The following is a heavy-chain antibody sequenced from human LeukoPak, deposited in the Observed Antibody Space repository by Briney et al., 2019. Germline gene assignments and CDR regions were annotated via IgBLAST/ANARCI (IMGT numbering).Heavy chain of an antibody. CDR1: GFTFSDYY. D-gene: IGHD1-1*01. CDR2: ISSSSSYT. V-gene: IGHV3-11*03. Sequence: PGGSLRLSCAASGFTFSDYYMTWIRQAPGKGLEWVSYISSSSSYTSYADSVKGRFTISRDNAKSSLYLQMNSLRAEDTAVYYCARSTDSYYYYYAMDVWGQGTTVTVSS. CDR3: ARSTDSYYYYYAMDV. J-gene: IGHJ6*02.